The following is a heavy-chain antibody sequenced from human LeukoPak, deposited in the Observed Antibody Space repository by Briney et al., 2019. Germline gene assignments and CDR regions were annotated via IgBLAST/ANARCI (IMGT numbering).Heavy chain of an antibody. CDR2: ISSSVSTI. J-gene: IGHJ6*04. V-gene: IGHV3-48*03. CDR1: GFPLRNYA. D-gene: IGHD3-10*02. CDR3: AELGITMSGGV. Sequence: GGSLRLSCAASGFPLRNYAMSWVRQAPGKGLEWVSYISSSVSTIYYADSVKGRFTISRDNAKNSLYLQMNSLRAEDTAVYYCAELGITMSGGVWGKGTTVTISS.